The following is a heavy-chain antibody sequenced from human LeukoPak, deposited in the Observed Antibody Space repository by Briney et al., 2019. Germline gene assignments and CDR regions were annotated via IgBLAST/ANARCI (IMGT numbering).Heavy chain of an antibody. D-gene: IGHD3-22*01. V-gene: IGHV1-69*01. CDR1: GGTFSSYA. J-gene: IGHJ4*02. CDR3: ARDRSPRQYVGSSGYIY. CDR2: IIPIFGTA. Sequence: ASVKVSCKASGGTFSSYAISWVRQAPGQGLEWMGGIIPIFGTANYAQKFQGRVTITADESTSTAYMELSSLRSEDTAVYYCARDRSPRQYVGSSGYIYWGQGTLSPSPQ.